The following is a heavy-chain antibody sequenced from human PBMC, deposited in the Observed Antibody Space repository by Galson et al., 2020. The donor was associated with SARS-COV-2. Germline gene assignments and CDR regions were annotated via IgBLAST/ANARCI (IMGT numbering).Heavy chain of an antibody. CDR1: GFTFSSYA. J-gene: IGHJ6*02. V-gene: IGHV3-64*01. Sequence: GESLKISCAGPGFTFSSYAMHWVRQAPGKGLEYVSAISSEGFNTFYASSVKGRFTISRDNSKNTLYLQMGSLRAEDMALYYCARAPKLSYAWGGTLLASFYYYGMDVWGQGTTVTVSS. CDR3: ARAPKLSYAWGGTLLASFYYYGMDV. CDR2: ISSEGFNT. D-gene: IGHD3-16*01.